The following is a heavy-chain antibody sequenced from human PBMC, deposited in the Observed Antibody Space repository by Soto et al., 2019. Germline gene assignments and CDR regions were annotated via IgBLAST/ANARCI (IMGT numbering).Heavy chain of an antibody. V-gene: IGHV3-23*01. CDR3: AKRSSGYSSSWPYYYFGTDV. CDR2: ISGSGSDT. CDR1: GFTFSSYA. D-gene: IGHD6-13*01. Sequence: GGSLRLSCAASGFTFSSYAMNWVRQAPGKGLEWVSAISGSGSDTYYADSVKGRFTISRDNSKNTLYLQMNSLRAEDTAIYYCAKRSSGYSSSWPYYYFGTDVWGQGTTVTVSS. J-gene: IGHJ6*02.